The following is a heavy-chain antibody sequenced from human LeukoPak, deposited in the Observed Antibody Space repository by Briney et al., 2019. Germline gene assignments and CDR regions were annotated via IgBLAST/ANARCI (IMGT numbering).Heavy chain of an antibody. CDR1: GLTFGSYS. D-gene: IGHD3-22*01. CDR2: ISSSSTTI. Sequence: PGGSLRLSCAASGLTFGSYSMSWVRQAPGRGLEWVSYISSSSTTIYYADSVKGRFTISRDNAKNSLYLQMCSLSAEDTAVYYCARSYYDTSGPGYWGQGTLVTVSS. J-gene: IGHJ4*02. V-gene: IGHV3-48*01. CDR3: ARSYYDTSGPGY.